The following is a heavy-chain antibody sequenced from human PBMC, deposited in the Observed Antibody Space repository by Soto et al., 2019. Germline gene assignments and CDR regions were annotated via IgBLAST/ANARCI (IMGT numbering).Heavy chain of an antibody. Sequence: QVQLQESGPGRVRPSQTLSLTCSVSGASIHNGGYFWSWIRQSPGKGLEWIGHIHNRGSPSSHPSLRARVTILAGTCMNQCSLALTPVTAAGTAMYYGARGTTTEKVDSWGKGILVTVSS. CDR2: IHNRGSP. D-gene: IGHD1-1*01. J-gene: IGHJ4*02. CDR3: ARGTTTEKVDS. CDR1: GASIHNGGYF. V-gene: IGHV4-30-4*01.